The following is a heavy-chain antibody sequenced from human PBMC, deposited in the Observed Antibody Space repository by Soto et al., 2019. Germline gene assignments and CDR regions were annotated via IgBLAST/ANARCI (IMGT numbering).Heavy chain of an antibody. CDR1: GDTFTTYD. CDR3: ARGRASGSYYLLDY. Sequence: GASVKVSCKASGDTFTTYDINWVRQATGHGLEWMGWINPNSGNIGYAQRFQGRVTMTRDTAIRTAYMVVSSLRSDDTAVYYCARGRASGSYYLLDYWGQGTLVTVSS. V-gene: IGHV1-8*01. CDR2: INPNSGNI. J-gene: IGHJ4*02. D-gene: IGHD3-10*01.